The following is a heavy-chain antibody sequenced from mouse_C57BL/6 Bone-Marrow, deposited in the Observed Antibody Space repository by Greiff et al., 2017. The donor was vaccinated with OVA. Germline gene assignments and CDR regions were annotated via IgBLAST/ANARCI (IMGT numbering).Heavy chain of an antibody. D-gene: IGHD1-2*01. V-gene: IGHV1-20*01. CDR2: INPYNGDT. CDR1: GYSFTGYF. Sequence: EVQLQQSGPELVKPGDSVKISCKASGYSFTGYFMNWVMQSHGKSLEWIGRINPYNGDTFYNQKFKGKATLTVDKSSSTAHMELRSLTSEDSAVYYCARRDYGPYYAMDYWGQGTSVTVSS. CDR3: ARRDYGPYYAMDY. J-gene: IGHJ4*01.